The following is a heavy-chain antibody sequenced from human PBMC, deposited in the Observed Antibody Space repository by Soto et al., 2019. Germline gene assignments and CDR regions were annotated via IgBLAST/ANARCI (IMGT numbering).Heavy chain of an antibody. CDR2: ISAYNGNT. J-gene: IGHJ6*02. D-gene: IGHD3-3*01. CDR1: GYSFTSYG. V-gene: IGHV1-18*01. CDR3: ARERPLYDFGSGPPNNMDG. Sequence: ASVKVSCKASGYSFTSYGISWVLQAPGQGLEWMGWISAYNGNTNYAQKLQGRVTMTTDTSTSTAYMELRSLRSDDTAVYYCARERPLYDFGSGPPNNMDGWGQGTKVTVYS.